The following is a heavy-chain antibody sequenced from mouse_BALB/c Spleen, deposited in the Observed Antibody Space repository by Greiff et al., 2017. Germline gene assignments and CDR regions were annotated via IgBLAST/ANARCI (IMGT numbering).Heavy chain of an antibody. CDR1: GYNFTSYW. Sequence: VQLQQPGAEFVKPGTSVKLSCKASGYNFTSYWINWVKLRPGQGLEWIGDIYPGSGSTNYNEKFKSKATLTVDTSSSTAYMQLSSLASEDSALYYCARGGWAYWGQGTLVTVSA. J-gene: IGHJ3*01. CDR3: ARGGWAY. CDR2: IYPGSGST. V-gene: IGHV1-55*01.